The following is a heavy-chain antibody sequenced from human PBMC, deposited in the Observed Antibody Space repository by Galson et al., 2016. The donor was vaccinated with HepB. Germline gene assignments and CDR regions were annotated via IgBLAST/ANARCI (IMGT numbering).Heavy chain of an antibody. J-gene: IGHJ4*02. CDR3: APPRQWLFDY. D-gene: IGHD6-19*01. Sequence: SLRLSCAASGLSFKKYGFSWVRQAPGKGLQWVAAISDSDSRTFYADSVKGRFTVSRDNSKNTLYLQMDSLRAEDTAVYYCAPPRQWLFDYWGQGALVIVSS. CDR1: GLSFKKYG. V-gene: IGHV3-23*01. CDR2: ISDSDSRT.